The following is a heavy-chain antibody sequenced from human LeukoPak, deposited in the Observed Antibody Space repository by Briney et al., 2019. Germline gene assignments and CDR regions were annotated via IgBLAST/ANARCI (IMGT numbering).Heavy chain of an antibody. CDR3: AKRISGWYYIDY. V-gene: IGHV3-21*04. D-gene: IGHD6-19*01. CDR1: GFTFSSYS. Sequence: GGSLRLSCAASGFTFSSYSMNWVRQAPGKGLEWVSSISSSSSYIYYADSVKGRFTISRDNAKNSLYLQMNSLRAEDTAVYYCAKRISGWYYIDYWGQGTLVTVSS. CDR2: ISSSSSYI. J-gene: IGHJ4*02.